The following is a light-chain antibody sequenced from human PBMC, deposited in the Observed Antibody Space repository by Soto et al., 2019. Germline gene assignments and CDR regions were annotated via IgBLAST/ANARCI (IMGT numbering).Light chain of an antibody. J-gene: IGLJ1*01. CDR1: SSDVGGFNY. CDR2: DVS. CDR3: CSYAGSYSYV. Sequence: QSVLTQPGSVSGSPGQSVTISCTGTSSDVGGFNYVSWYHQHPGTAPKLMIYDVSKRPSGVPDRFSGSKSGNTASLTISGLQAEDEADYYCCSYAGSYSYVFGTGTKVTVL. V-gene: IGLV2-11*01.